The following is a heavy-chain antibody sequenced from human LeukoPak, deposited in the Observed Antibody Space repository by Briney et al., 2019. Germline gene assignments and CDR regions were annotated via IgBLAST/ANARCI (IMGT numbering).Heavy chain of an antibody. CDR2: IIPIFGTA. V-gene: IGHV1-69*06. Sequence: GASVKVSCKASGGTFSSYAISWVRQAPGQGLGWMGGIIPIFGTANYAQKFQGRVTITADKSTSTAYMELSSLRSEDTAVYYCAGYDFWSGYYYYYYYMDVWGKGTTVTVSS. J-gene: IGHJ6*03. CDR3: AGYDFWSGYYYYYYYMDV. D-gene: IGHD3-3*01. CDR1: GGTFSSYA.